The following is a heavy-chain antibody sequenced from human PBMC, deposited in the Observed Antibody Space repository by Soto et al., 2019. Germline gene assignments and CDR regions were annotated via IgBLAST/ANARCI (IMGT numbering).Heavy chain of an antibody. CDR3: ARGLYCSSTSCYGGNYYYYGMDV. Sequence: GGSLRLSCAASGFTFSDYYMSWIRQAPGKGLEWVSYISSSGSTIYYADSVKGRLTISRDNAKNSLYLQMNSLRAEDTAVYYCARGLYCSSTSCYGGNYYYYGMDVWGQGTTVTVSS. V-gene: IGHV3-11*01. J-gene: IGHJ6*02. CDR1: GFTFSDYY. CDR2: ISSSGSTI. D-gene: IGHD2-2*01.